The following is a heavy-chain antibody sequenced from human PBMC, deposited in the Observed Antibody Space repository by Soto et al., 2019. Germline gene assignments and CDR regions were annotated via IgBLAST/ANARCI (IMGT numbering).Heavy chain of an antibody. J-gene: IGHJ5*02. CDR2: IWYDGSNK. CDR1: GFTFSSYG. D-gene: IGHD6-13*01. CDR3: ARHPERIAQIGWFDP. Sequence: GASLRLSCAASGFTFSSYGMHWVRQAPGKGLEWVAVIWYDGSNKHYADSVKGRFTISRDNAKNSLYLQMNSLRAEDTAVYYCARHPERIAQIGWFDPWGQGTLVTVSS. V-gene: IGHV3-33*01.